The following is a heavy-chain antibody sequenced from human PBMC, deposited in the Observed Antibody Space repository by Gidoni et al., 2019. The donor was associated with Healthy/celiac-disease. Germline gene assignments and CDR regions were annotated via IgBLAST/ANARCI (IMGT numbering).Heavy chain of an antibody. CDR1: GFTFDAYA. CDR2: ISWNSGSI. J-gene: IGHJ6*02. Sequence: EVQLVESGGGLVQPGRSLRLSCAAPGFTFDAYAMHWFRQAPGKGLEWVSGISWNSGSIGYAYSVKGRFTISRDNAKNSLYLQMNSLRAEDTALYYCAKDRAYHVPYYYGMDVWGQGTTVTVSS. V-gene: IGHV3-9*01. D-gene: IGHD2-2*01. CDR3: AKDRAYHVPYYYGMDV.